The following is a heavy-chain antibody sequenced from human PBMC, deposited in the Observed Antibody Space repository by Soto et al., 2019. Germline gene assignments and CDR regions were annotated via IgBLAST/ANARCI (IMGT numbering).Heavy chain of an antibody. CDR2: VYNSGST. V-gene: IGHV4-59*01. CDR1: GGSISSNY. J-gene: IGHJ4*02. Sequence: SEPLDLTCTVSGGSISSNYWTWIRQPPGKGLEWIGYVYNSGSTNYNPSLKSRVTISEDTSKSQFSLKVNSMTAADTAVYYCARYRREAVAGYTLDNWGQGILVTVSS. D-gene: IGHD6-13*01. CDR3: ARYRREAVAGYTLDN.